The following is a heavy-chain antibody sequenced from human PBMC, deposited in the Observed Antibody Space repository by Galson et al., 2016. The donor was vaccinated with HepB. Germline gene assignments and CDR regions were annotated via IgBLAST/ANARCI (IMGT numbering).Heavy chain of an antibody. J-gene: IGHJ3*02. CDR2: IYYTGST. Sequence: SETLSLTCTVSGGSISSYYWSWIRQPPGKGLEWIGYIYYTGSTNYNPSLKSRVTISMDTSKRQFSLNLTSAAAADTAVYYCARGATVFGVVKLPDIWGQGTMVTVSS. V-gene: IGHV4-59*01. CDR1: GGSISSYY. D-gene: IGHD3-3*01. CDR3: ARGATVFGVVKLPDI.